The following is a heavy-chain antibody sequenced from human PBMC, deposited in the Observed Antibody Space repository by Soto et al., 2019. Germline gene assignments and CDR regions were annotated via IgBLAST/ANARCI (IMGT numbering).Heavy chain of an antibody. CDR1: GYTFTSYG. Sequence: QVQLVQSGAEVKKPGASVKVSCKASGYTFTSYGISWVRQAPGQGLEWMGWISAYNGNTNYEQKLQGRVTMTTDTCTSTANMELRSLRSDDTAVYYCARGHPEQWSLYYFDYWGQGTLVTVSS. CDR3: ARGHPEQWSLYYFDY. J-gene: IGHJ4*02. D-gene: IGHD6-19*01. V-gene: IGHV1-18*01. CDR2: ISAYNGNT.